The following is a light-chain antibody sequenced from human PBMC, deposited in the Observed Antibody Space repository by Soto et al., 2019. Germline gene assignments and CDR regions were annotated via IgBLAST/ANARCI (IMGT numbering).Light chain of an antibody. V-gene: IGLV2-14*01. CDR2: EVS. CDR1: SSDVGGYNH. CDR3: SSYKRGATLV. Sequence: QSALTQPASVSGSPGQSITISCTGTSSDVGGYNHVAWYQQYPGKAPKLIIFEVSDRPSGISNRFSGSKSANTASLSISGLQAEDAADYYCSSYKRGATLVFGGGTKLTVL. J-gene: IGLJ2*01.